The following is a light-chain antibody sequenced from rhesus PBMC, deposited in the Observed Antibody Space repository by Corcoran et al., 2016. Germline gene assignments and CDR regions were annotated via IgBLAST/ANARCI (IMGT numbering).Light chain of an antibody. CDR1: ENVNNY. Sequence: DIQMTQSPSSLSASVGDRVTITCRASENVNNYLNWYQQKPGKAHKLLIYKAYTLQSGVPSRFSGSGSGTDYTFTFTSLQPEDVATYYCQHGYGTPRTFGQGTKVEIK. CDR2: KAY. CDR3: QHGYGTPRT. J-gene: IGKJ1*01. V-gene: IGKV1-74*01.